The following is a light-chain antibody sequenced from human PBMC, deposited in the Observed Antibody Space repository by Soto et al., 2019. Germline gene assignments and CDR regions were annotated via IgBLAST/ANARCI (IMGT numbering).Light chain of an antibody. V-gene: IGKV1-27*01. Sequence: DIQMTQSPSSLSASVGDRVTITCRASQDISNYLAWYQQKPGKVPKLLIYAASTLQSGVPSPFSGSGSGTDFTLTISSLQPEDIATYYCQKYNNAPLTFGGGTKVEIK. CDR3: QKYNNAPLT. J-gene: IGKJ4*01. CDR2: AAS. CDR1: QDISNY.